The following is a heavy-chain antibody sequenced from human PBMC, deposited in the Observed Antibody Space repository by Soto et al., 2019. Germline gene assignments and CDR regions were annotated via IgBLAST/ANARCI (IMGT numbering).Heavy chain of an antibody. Sequence: QVQLVESGGGVVQPGRSLRLSCAASGFTFSSYGMHWVRQAPGKGLEWVAVISYDGSNKYYADSVKGRFTISRDNSKNTLYLQRNSLRAEDTAVYYCAKNAAVALWGYYYYGMDVWGQGTTVTVSS. CDR3: AKNAAVALWGYYYYGMDV. CDR2: ISYDGSNK. J-gene: IGHJ6*02. D-gene: IGHD6-19*01. CDR1: GFTFSSYG. V-gene: IGHV3-30*18.